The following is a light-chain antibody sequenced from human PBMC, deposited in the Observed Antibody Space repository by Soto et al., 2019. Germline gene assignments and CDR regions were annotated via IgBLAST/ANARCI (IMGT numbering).Light chain of an antibody. J-gene: IGLJ2*01. Sequence: QSVLTQPPSASGTPGQRVTISCSGSNSNIGRSFVYWYQQFPGTAPKLLIYRNNERPSGVPDRFSGSKSGTSASLTISGLRSDDEADYYCAAWDDSLSAVVFGGGTKVTVL. V-gene: IGLV1-47*01. CDR3: AAWDDSLSAVV. CDR2: RNN. CDR1: NSNIGRSF.